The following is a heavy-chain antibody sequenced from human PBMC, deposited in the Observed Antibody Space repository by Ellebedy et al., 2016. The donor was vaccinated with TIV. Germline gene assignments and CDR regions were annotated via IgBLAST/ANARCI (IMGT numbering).Heavy chain of an antibody. CDR2: TYYRSNWNN. Sequence: SQTLSLTCXISGDSVSSNSAAWNWIRQSPSRGLEWLGRTYYRSNWNNEYAVSVKSRITINPDTSKNQFSLQVNSAAPEDTAVYYCARSILSTLTSGWYRPMDVWGQGTTVTVSS. D-gene: IGHD6-19*01. CDR1: GDSVSSNSAA. J-gene: IGHJ6*02. V-gene: IGHV6-1*01. CDR3: ARSILSTLTSGWYRPMDV.